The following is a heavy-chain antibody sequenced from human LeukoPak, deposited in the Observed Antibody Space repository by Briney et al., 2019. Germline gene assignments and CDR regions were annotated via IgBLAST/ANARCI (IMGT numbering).Heavy chain of an antibody. CDR2: ISSSSSTI. V-gene: IGHV3-48*04. CDR1: GFTFSSYS. D-gene: IGHD4-23*01. Sequence: GGSLRLSCAASGFTFSSYSMYWVRQAPGKGLEWVSYISSSSSTIYYADSVKGRFTISRDNAKNSLYLQMNSLRAEDTAVYYCASLSLRWSDYWGQGTLVTVSS. J-gene: IGHJ4*02. CDR3: ASLSLRWSDY.